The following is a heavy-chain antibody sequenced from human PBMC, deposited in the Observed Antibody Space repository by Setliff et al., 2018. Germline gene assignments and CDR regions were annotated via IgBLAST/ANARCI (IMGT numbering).Heavy chain of an antibody. CDR2: ISGSGGHS. Sequence: GGSLRLSCAASGFTFSSYWMSWVRQVPGKGLEWVSSISGSGGHSVYADSVRGRFTVSRDNSMNTLYLQLINLRAEDTAVYFCAKAMTTVASPLDHWGQGTLVTVSS. V-gene: IGHV3-23*01. J-gene: IGHJ4*02. CDR3: AKAMTTVASPLDH. D-gene: IGHD4-17*01. CDR1: GFTFSSYW.